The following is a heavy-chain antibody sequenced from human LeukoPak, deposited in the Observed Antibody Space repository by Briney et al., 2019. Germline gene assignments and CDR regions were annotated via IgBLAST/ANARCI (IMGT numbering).Heavy chain of an antibody. D-gene: IGHD6-19*01. CDR1: AYSISNGYY. CDR3: ARARYSSGWTPHY. V-gene: IGHV4-38-2*01. CDR2: VFHSGST. Sequence: SETLSLTCAVSAYSISNGYYWGWIRQPPGKGLEWIGSVFHSGSTFYSPSLKSRVTMSVDTSKNQFSLKLSSVTAADTAVYYCARARYSSGWTPHYWGQGTLVTVSS. J-gene: IGHJ4*02.